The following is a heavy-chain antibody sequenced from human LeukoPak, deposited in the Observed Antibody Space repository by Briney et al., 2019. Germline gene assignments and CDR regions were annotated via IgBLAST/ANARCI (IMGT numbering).Heavy chain of an antibody. D-gene: IGHD3-10*01. CDR3: ARGNIPYYYGSGSYYAN. CDR1: GYTFTSYG. J-gene: IGHJ4*02. Sequence: ASVKVSCKASGYTFTSYGISWVRQAPGQGLEWMGWISAYNGNTNYAQKLQGRVTMTTDTSTSTAYMELRSLGSDDTAVYYCARGNIPYYYGSGSYYANWGQGTLVTVSS. V-gene: IGHV1-18*01. CDR2: ISAYNGNT.